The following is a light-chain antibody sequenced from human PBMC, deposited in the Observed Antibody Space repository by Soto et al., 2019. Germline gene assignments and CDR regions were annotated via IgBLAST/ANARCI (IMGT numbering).Light chain of an antibody. CDR1: QSVSND. V-gene: IGKV3-15*01. J-gene: IGKJ1*01. Sequence: EIGMTQSPATLSVSPGERGTLSCRASQSVSNDLAWYQQKPGQAPRLLISAASTRPSGIPARFSGSGSGTDFTPTISRLDPEDLAVYYCQQYGSWWTFGQGTKVDI. CDR3: QQYGSWWT. CDR2: AAS.